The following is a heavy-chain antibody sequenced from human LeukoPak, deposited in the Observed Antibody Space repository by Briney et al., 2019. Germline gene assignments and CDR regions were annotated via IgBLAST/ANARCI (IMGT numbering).Heavy chain of an antibody. J-gene: IGHJ6*03. CDR3: ARGTPEDYGGNLYHYFLGV. CDR2: VFESGST. Sequence: SETLSLTCTVSGGSISTYYWSWIRQPPGKGLEWVGRVFESGSTMYKPSLKSRLTMSVDKSNNQFSLTLTSVTAADTATYYCARGTPEDYGGNLYHYFLGVWGTGTTVTVSS. V-gene: IGHV4-4*07. D-gene: IGHD4-23*01. CDR1: GGSISTYY.